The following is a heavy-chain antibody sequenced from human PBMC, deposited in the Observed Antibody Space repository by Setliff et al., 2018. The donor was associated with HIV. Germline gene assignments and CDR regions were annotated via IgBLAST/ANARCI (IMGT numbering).Heavy chain of an antibody. J-gene: IGHJ5*02. V-gene: IGHV4-59*01. D-gene: IGHD2-15*01. CDR1: GGSISSYY. Sequence: PSETLSLTCTVSGGSISSYYWSWIRQSPGKGLEWIAWISDSGTTNYNPSLKSRVTLSVDTSKNQFSLSLTSVTGADTAVYYCARGGASSKYLDPWGQGTLVTSPQ. CDR2: ISDSGTT. CDR3: ARGGASSKYLDP.